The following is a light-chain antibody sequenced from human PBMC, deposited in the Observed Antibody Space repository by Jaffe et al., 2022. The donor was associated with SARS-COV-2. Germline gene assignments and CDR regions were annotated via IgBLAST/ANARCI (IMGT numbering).Light chain of an antibody. Sequence: QSALTQPASVSGSPGQSITISCTGTSNDVGRYNYVSWYQQHPGKVPKLMIYDVSNRPSGVSNRFSGSKSGNTASLTISGLQAEDEAGYYCSSYRSTRVVFGGGTKLTVL. J-gene: IGLJ2*01. V-gene: IGLV2-14*01. CDR2: DVS. CDR3: SSYRSTRVV. CDR1: SNDVGRYNY.